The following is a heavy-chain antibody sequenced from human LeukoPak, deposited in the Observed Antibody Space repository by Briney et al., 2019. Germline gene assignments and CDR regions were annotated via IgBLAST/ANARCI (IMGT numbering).Heavy chain of an antibody. D-gene: IGHD1-1*01. CDR2: IDYSGTT. J-gene: IGHJ3*02. CDR1: GGSFSGYY. Sequence: SETLSLTCAVYGGSFSGYYWGWIRQTPGKGLQWIGNIDYSGTTYYNPSLKSRLTMSVDTFKNQFSLRMTSVTAADTAIYYCARTDDLPQCAFDMWGQGSKVTVSS. CDR3: ARTDDLPQCAFDM. V-gene: IGHV4-34*01.